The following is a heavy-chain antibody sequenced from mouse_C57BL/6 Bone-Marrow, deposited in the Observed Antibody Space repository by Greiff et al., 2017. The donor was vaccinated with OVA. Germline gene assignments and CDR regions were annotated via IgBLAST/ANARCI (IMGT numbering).Heavy chain of an antibody. Sequence: QVQLQQSGAELARPGASVKLSCKASGYTFTSYGISWVKQRTGQGLEWIGEIYPRSGNTYYTEKFKGKATLTADKSSSTAYMELRSLTSEDSAVYFCAIYYSNWGFAMDYWGQGTSVTVSS. V-gene: IGHV1-81*01. CDR3: AIYYSNWGFAMDY. D-gene: IGHD2-5*01. CDR1: GYTFTSYG. J-gene: IGHJ4*01. CDR2: IYPRSGNT.